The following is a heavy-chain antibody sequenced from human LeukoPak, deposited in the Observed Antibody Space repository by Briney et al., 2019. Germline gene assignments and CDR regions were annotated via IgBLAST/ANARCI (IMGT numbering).Heavy chain of an antibody. D-gene: IGHD1-26*01. CDR1: GYSISTGYW. Sequence: SETLSFTGTVSGYSISTGYWWDWVGQPPVEGLGWIRSFYHGGSTYYNPSLKSRVTISVDTSKNQFSLNLTSVTAADTAVYYCARVRGSSGSYEYYHYMDVWGKGTMVTISS. J-gene: IGHJ6*03. V-gene: IGHV4-38-2*02. CDR3: ARVRGSSGSYEYYHYMDV. CDR2: FYHGGST.